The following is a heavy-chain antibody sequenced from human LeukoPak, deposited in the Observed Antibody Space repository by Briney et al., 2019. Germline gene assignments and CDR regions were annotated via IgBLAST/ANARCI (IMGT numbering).Heavy chain of an antibody. V-gene: IGHV5-51*01. CDR1: GYSFTSYW. CDR2: IYPGDSDT. Sequence: GESLKISYKGSGYSFTSYWIGWVRQMPGKGLEWMGIIYPGDSDTRYSPSFQGQVTISADKSISTAYLQWSSLKASDTAMYYCARLTYYDSSGYYQEYFQHWGRGTLVTVSS. D-gene: IGHD3-22*01. J-gene: IGHJ1*01. CDR3: ARLTYYDSSGYYQEYFQH.